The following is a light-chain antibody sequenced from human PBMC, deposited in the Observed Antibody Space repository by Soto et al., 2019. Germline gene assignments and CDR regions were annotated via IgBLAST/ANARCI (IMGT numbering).Light chain of an antibody. V-gene: IGKV1-39*01. CDR2: GAS. CDR3: QQTFTFPLT. Sequence: IQVTQFPSFLSASIGDRVTITCGASQSINTFLNWYQQRQGKAPNLLIYGASNLQSGVPSRFSGSVSGTDGTITISSLKTEDGSTYYCQQTFTFPLTFGGGTKVDIK. CDR1: QSINTF. J-gene: IGKJ4*01.